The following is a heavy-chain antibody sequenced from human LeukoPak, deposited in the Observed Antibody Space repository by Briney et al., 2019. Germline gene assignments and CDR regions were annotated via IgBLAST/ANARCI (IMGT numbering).Heavy chain of an antibody. CDR2: INHHSGFI. V-gene: IGHV3-21*01. D-gene: IGHD3-3*01. J-gene: IGHJ5*02. CDR3: VKSDWFDP. CDR1: GFAFNTYA. Sequence: MPGGSLRLSCAASGFAFNTYAMNWVRQAPGKGLEWVSSINHHSGFIYYADSVKGRFTISRDNAKNTLYLQLNSLRVEDTAVYYCVKSDWFDPWGQGTLVTVSS.